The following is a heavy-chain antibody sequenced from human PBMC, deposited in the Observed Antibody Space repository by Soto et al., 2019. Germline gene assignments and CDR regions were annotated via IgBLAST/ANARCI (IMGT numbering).Heavy chain of an antibody. CDR1: GFTFSSYA. CDR3: AKDKGYNSSGYYPH. CDR2: ISGSGGST. Sequence: GGSLRLSCAASGFTFSSYAMSWVSQAPRKGLEWVSAISGSGGSTYYSDSVKGRFTICRDNSKNTLYLQMNSLRAEDTAVYYCAKDKGYNSSGYYPHWGQGTLVTVSS. J-gene: IGHJ4*02. D-gene: IGHD3-22*01. V-gene: IGHV3-23*01.